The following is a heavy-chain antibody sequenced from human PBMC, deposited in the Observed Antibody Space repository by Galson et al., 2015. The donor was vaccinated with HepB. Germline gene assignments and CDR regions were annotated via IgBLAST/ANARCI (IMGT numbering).Heavy chain of an antibody. CDR1: GFTFSSYN. Sequence: SLRLSCAASGFTFSSYNMNWVRQAPGKGLEWVSYISSSSSTIYYADSVKGRFTISRDKAKNSLYLQMNSLRAEDTAVYYCAREGLWGYYDSSGFYFTGPYYYMDVWGKGTTVTVSS. D-gene: IGHD3-22*01. CDR3: AREGLWGYYDSSGFYFTGPYYYMDV. J-gene: IGHJ6*03. V-gene: IGHV3-48*01. CDR2: ISSSSSTI.